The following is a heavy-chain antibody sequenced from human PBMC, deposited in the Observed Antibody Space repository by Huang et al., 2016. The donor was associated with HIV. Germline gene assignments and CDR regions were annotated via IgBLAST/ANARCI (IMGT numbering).Heavy chain of an antibody. CDR3: ARGSLEYSVSSSLDY. D-gene: IGHD4-4*01. Sequence: QVQLLQSGAEVKKPGSSVKVSCKASGGPFRSYSIAWVRQAPGQGLEWMASLMPVFDSPNYAQKLQGRCRVTADESASTVYMELRDLRPDDTAVYFCARGSLEYSVSSSLDYWGQGTHVTVSS. CDR2: LMPVFDSP. J-gene: IGHJ4*02. CDR1: GGPFRSYS. V-gene: IGHV1-69*13.